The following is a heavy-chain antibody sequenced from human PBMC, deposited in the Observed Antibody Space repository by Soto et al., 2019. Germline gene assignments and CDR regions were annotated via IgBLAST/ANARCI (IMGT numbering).Heavy chain of an antibody. CDR1: GGSISSSSYY. Sequence: PSETLSLTCTVSGGSISSSSYYWGWIRQPPGKGLEWIGSIYYSGSTYYNPSLKSRVTISVDTSKNQFSLNLSSVTAADTAVYYRARVKYSSSWYGWLDPWGQGTLVTVSS. D-gene: IGHD6-13*01. J-gene: IGHJ5*02. CDR3: ARVKYSSSWYGWLDP. CDR2: IYYSGST. V-gene: IGHV4-39*02.